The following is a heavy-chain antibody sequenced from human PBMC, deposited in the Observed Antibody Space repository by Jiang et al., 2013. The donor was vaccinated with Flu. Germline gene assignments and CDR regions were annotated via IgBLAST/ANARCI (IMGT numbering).Heavy chain of an antibody. CDR1: GYTSLVML. J-gene: IGHJ3*02. Sequence: GAEVKKPGASLKVSCKASGYTSLVMLCIGCARPPDKGLSGWGGSILTMVTQNNSQKFQGRVTISRDTSASTTYMDLSSLTSEDTALYFCARCKELMGNDFGDYYDAFDIWGQGTMVTVSS. CDR2: SILTMVT. V-gene: IGHV1-3*01. CDR3: ARCKELMGNDFGDYYDAFDI. D-gene: IGHD4-17*01.